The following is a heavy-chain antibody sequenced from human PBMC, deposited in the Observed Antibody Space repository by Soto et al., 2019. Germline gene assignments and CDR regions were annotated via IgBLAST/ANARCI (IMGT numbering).Heavy chain of an antibody. CDR3: ARGETVFDYYDSSGYYWFDP. Sequence: SETLSLTCTVSGDSISSYYWSWIRQPPGKGLEWIGYIYYSGSTNYNPPLKSRVTISVDTSKNQFSLKLSSVTAADTAVYYCARGETVFDYYDSSGYYWFDPWGQGTLVTVSS. CDR1: GDSISSYY. D-gene: IGHD3-22*01. V-gene: IGHV4-59*01. J-gene: IGHJ5*02. CDR2: IYYSGST.